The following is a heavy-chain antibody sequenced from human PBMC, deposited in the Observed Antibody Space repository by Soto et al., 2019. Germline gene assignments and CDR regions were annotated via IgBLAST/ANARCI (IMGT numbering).Heavy chain of an antibody. CDR1: GCRFTRYW. J-gene: IGHJ5*02. CDR2: IYPGDSDT. D-gene: IGHD2-2*01. CDR3: ARQLLDCSSTSCSNWFDP. V-gene: IGHV5-51*01. Sequence: GESLQISGKGSGCRFTRYWIGWVRQMHGKGLEWMGIIYPGDSDTRYSPSFQGQVTISADKSISTAYLQWSSLKASDTAMYYCARQLLDCSSTSCSNWFDPWGQGTLVTVSS.